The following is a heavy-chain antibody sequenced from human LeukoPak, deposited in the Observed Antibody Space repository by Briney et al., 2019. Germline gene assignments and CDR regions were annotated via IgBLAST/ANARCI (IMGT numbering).Heavy chain of an antibody. Sequence: GGSLRLSCAASGFTFSSYEMNWVRQAPGKGLEWVSYISRSGSTIYYADSVKGRFTISRDNAKNSLYLQMNSLRAEDTAIYYCARDRYCSTTSCYDPDVFDIWGQGTVVTVSS. V-gene: IGHV3-48*03. J-gene: IGHJ3*02. CDR3: ARDRYCSTTSCYDPDVFDI. CDR2: ISRSGSTI. CDR1: GFTFSSYE. D-gene: IGHD2-2*01.